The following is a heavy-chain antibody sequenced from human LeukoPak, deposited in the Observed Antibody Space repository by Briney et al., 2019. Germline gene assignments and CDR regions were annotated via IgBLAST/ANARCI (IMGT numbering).Heavy chain of an antibody. Sequence: ASVKVSCKASGYTFPSYGISWVRQAPGQGLEWMGWISAYNGNTNYAQKLQGRVTMTTDTSTSTAYMELRSLRSDDTAVYYCARNAYCSSTSCYPDYWGQGTLVTVSS. CDR1: GYTFPSYG. J-gene: IGHJ4*02. V-gene: IGHV1-18*01. CDR2: ISAYNGNT. D-gene: IGHD2-2*01. CDR3: ARNAYCSSTSCYPDY.